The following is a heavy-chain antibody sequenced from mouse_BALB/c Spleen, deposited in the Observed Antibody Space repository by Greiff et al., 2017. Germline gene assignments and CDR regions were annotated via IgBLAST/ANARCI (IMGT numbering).Heavy chain of an antibody. V-gene: IGHV1S81*02. CDR2: INPSNGRT. CDR1: GYTFTSYW. D-gene: IGHD1-2*01. Sequence: QVQLQQPGAELVKPGASVKLSCKASGYTFTSYWMHWVKQRPGQGLEWIGEINPSNGRTNYNEKFKSKATLTVDKSSSTAYMQLSSLTSEDSAVYYCARSGVRHWYFDVWGAGTTGTVSS. J-gene: IGHJ1*01. CDR3: ARSGVRHWYFDV.